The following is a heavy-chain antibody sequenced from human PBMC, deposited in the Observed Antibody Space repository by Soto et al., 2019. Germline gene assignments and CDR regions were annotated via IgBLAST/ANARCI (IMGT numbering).Heavy chain of an antibody. CDR3: ARLVGLEWLLNIYYSGMDV. V-gene: IGHV1-2*02. CDR2: INPNSGGT. D-gene: IGHD3-3*01. CDR1: GYTFTGYY. Sequence: ASVKVSCKASGYTFTGYYMHWVRQAPGQGLEWMGWINPNSGGTNYAQKFQGRVTMTRDTSISTAYMELSRLRSDDTAVYYCARLVGLEWLLNIYYSGMDVWGQGTTVTVSS. J-gene: IGHJ6*02.